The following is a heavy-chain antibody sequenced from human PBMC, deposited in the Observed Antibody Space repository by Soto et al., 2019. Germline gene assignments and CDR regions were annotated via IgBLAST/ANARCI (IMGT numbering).Heavy chain of an antibody. CDR3: ARTTNVLXYFDWLSHRHYYYGMDV. V-gene: IGHV5-10-1*01. CDR1: GYSFTSYW. D-gene: IGHD3-9*01. CDR2: IDPSDSYT. Sequence: GESLKISCKGSGYSFTSYWISWVRQMPGKGLEWMGRIDPSDSYTNYSPSFQGHVTISADKSISTAYLQWSSLKASDTAMYYCARTTNVLXYFDWLSHRHYYYGMDVWGQGTTVTVSS. J-gene: IGHJ6*02.